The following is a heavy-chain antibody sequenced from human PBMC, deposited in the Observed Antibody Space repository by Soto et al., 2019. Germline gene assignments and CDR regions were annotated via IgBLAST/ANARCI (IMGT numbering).Heavy chain of an antibody. CDR3: ARRGYSYGIAFDY. J-gene: IGHJ4*02. V-gene: IGHV4-39*01. Sequence: PSETLSLTCTVSGGSISSSSYYWGWIRQPPGKGLEWIGSIYYSGSTYYNPSLKSRVTISVDTSKNQFSLKLSSVTAADTAVYYCARRGYSYGIAFDYWGQGTLVTSPQ. D-gene: IGHD5-18*01. CDR2: IYYSGST. CDR1: GGSISSSSYY.